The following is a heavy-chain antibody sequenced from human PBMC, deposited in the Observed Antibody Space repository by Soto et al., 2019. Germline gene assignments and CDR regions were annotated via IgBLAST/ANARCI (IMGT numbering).Heavy chain of an antibody. J-gene: IGHJ4*02. CDR2: IIPIFGTA. D-gene: IGHD6-19*01. V-gene: IGHV1-69*13. Sequence: SVKVSCKASGGTFSSYAISWVRQAPGQGLGWMGGIIPIFGTANYAQKFQGRVTITADESTSTAYMELSSLRSEDTAVYYCARVREYSSGWYYFDYWGQGTLVTVSS. CDR3: ARVREYSSGWYYFDY. CDR1: GGTFSSYA.